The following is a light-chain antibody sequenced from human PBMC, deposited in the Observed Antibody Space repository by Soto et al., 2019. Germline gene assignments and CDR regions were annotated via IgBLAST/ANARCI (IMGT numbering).Light chain of an antibody. CDR3: SSYSSRSTLI. CDR1: SSDVGGYNY. V-gene: IGLV2-14*01. CDR2: DVN. J-gene: IGLJ2*01. Sequence: QSALAQPASVSASPGQSITISCTGTSSDVGGYNYVSWYQQHPGKAPKLMIYDVNNRPSGVCNRFSGSKSGNQASLTISGLLAEDEADYYCSSYSSRSTLIFGGGTKVNVL.